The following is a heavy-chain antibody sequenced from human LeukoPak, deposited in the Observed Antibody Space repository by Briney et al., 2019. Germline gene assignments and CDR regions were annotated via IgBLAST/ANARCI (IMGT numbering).Heavy chain of an antibody. J-gene: IGHJ4*02. CDR2: MNPNTGNT. CDR3: ATAVGNAIDY. Sequence: ASVKVSCKASGYTFTSHDINWVRQVTGQELEWMGWMNPNTGNTGYAQKFQGRVTMTRNTPISTAYMELSSLRSDDTAVYYCATAVGNAIDYWGQGTLVTVSS. V-gene: IGHV1-8*01. D-gene: IGHD4-23*01. CDR1: GYTFTSHD.